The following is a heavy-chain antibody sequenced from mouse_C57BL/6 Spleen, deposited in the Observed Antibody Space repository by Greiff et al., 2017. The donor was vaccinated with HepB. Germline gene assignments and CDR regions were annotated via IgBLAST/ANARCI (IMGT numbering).Heavy chain of an antibody. Sequence: EVQLVESGGGLVKPGGSLKLSCAASGFTFSDYGMHWVRQAPEKGLEWVAYISSGSSTIYYADTVKGRFTITRDNAKNTLFLQMTSLRSEDTAMYYFAREGYYYAMDYWGQGPSVTVSS. CDR1: GFTFSDYG. J-gene: IGHJ4*01. V-gene: IGHV5-17*01. CDR2: ISSGSSTI. CDR3: AREGYYYAMDY.